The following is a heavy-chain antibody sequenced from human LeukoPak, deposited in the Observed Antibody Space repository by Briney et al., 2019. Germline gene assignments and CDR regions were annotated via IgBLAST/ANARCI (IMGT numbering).Heavy chain of an antibody. CDR3: ARDGGWYVGNWFDP. D-gene: IGHD6-19*01. J-gene: IGHJ5*02. Sequence: KPSETLSLTCTVSGASISGYYWNWIRQPPGKGLEWIGYIYYSGSTNYNPSLKSRVTISVDTSKNQFSLKLSSVTAADTAVYYCARDGGWYVGNWFDPWGQGTLVTVSS. V-gene: IGHV4-59*01. CDR2: IYYSGST. CDR1: GASISGYY.